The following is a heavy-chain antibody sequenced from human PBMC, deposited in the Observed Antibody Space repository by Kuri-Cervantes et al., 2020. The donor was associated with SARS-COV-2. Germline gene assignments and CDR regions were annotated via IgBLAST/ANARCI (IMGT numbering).Heavy chain of an antibody. D-gene: IGHD3-22*01. Sequence: GGSLSLTCAASGLTFSSYSMNWVRQAPGKGLEWVSSISSSSSYIYYADSVKGRFTISRDNAKNSLYLQMNSLRAEDTAVYYCARDPPDSSGYWSGSFDIWGQGTMVTVSS. J-gene: IGHJ3*02. CDR3: ARDPPDSSGYWSGSFDI. CDR1: GLTFSSYS. CDR2: ISSSSSYI. V-gene: IGHV3-21*01.